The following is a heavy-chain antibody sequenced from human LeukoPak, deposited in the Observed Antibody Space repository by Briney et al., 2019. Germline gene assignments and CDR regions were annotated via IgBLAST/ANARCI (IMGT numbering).Heavy chain of an antibody. V-gene: IGHV4-4*07. CDR3: AREPQSSVWYRDAFEI. Sequence: SETLSLTCTVSGGSLSSYYCIWLRQPAGQGLEWIGRIYTSGCTNYNPSLTSRVTLSVDTSKTQFSLKLSSVTAADTAVYDCAREPQSSVWYRDAFEILGQGTIVTGSS. CDR2: IYTSGCT. D-gene: IGHD6-19*01. CDR1: GGSLSSYY. J-gene: IGHJ3*02.